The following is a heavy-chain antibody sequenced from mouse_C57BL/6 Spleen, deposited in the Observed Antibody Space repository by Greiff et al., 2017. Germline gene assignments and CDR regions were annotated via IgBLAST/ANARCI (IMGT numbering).Heavy chain of an antibody. J-gene: IGHJ4*01. V-gene: IGHV1-69*01. CDR1: GYTFTSYW. CDR3: ARFWDGYYAMDY. CDR2: IDPSDSYT. D-gene: IGHD4-1*01. Sequence: QVQLQQPGAELVMPGASVKLSCKASGYTFTSYWMHWVKQRPGQGLEWIGEIDPSDSYTNYNQKFKGKSTLTVDKSSSTAYMQLSSLTSEDSAVYYCARFWDGYYAMDYWGQGTSVTVSS.